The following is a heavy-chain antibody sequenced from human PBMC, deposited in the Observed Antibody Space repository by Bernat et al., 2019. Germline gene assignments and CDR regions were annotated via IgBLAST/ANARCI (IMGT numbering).Heavy chain of an antibody. CDR3: ASQQWLEPYYYYGMDV. Sequence: QLQLQESGPGLVKPSETLSLTCTVSGGSISSSSYYWGWIRQPPGKGLEWIGSIYYSGSTYYNPSLKSRVTISVDTSKNQFSLKLSSVTAADTAVYYCASQQWLEPYYYYGMDVWGQGTTVTVSS. D-gene: IGHD6-19*01. J-gene: IGHJ6*02. V-gene: IGHV4-39*01. CDR1: GGSISSSSYY. CDR2: IYYSGST.